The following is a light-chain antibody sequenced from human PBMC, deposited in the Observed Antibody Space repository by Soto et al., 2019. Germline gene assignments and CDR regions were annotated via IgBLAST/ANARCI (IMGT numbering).Light chain of an antibody. Sequence: EIVMTQTPLSLSVTPGQPASISCKSSQSLLHSDGKTYLYWYLQKPGKAPKLLIYRASTLKSGVPSRFSGSGSGTEFTLTISSLQPDDFATYYCQHYNSYSEAFGQRTKVAIK. V-gene: IGKV2-29*03. CDR3: QHYNSYSEA. CDR1: QSLLHSDGKTY. CDR2: RAS. J-gene: IGKJ1*01.